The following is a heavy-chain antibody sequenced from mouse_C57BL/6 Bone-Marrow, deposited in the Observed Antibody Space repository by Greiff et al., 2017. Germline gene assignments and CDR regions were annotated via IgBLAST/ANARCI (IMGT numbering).Heavy chain of an antibody. CDR2: ISDGGSYT. J-gene: IGHJ3*01. V-gene: IGHV5-4*03. D-gene: IGHD4-1*01. Sequence: EVKLVESGGGLVKPGGSLKLSCAASGFTFSSYAMSWVRQTPEKRLEWVATISDGGSYTYYPDNVKGRFTISRDNAKNNLYLQMSHLKSEDTAMYYCAKALGDAYWGQGTLVTVSA. CDR3: AKALGDAY. CDR1: GFTFSSYA.